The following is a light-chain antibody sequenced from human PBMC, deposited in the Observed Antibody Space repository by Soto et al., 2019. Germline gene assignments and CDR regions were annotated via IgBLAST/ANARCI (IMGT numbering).Light chain of an antibody. CDR3: SSYTSSNTVV. CDR1: RSDVGAYNY. V-gene: IGLV2-14*01. CDR2: EVT. J-gene: IGLJ2*01. Sequence: QSVLTQPASVSGSPGQSIAISCTGTRSDVGAYNYVSWYQQHPGKAPKLMISEVTNRPSGVSDRFSGSKSGNTASLTISGLQAEDEADYYCSSYTSSNTVVFGGGTKLTVL.